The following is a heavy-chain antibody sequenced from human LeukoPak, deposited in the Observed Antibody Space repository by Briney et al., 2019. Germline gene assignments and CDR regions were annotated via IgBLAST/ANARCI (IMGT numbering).Heavy chain of an antibody. CDR1: GGSISSYY. D-gene: IGHD6-19*01. J-gene: IGHJ4*02. CDR2: IYYSGST. V-gene: IGHV4-59*12. Sequence: PSETLSLTCTVSGGSISSYYWSWIRQPPGKGLEWIGYIYYSGSTNYNPSLKSRVTISVDTSKNQFSLKLSSVTAADTAVYYCASWARRSGETPIDYWGQGTLVTVSS. CDR3: ASWARRSGETPIDY.